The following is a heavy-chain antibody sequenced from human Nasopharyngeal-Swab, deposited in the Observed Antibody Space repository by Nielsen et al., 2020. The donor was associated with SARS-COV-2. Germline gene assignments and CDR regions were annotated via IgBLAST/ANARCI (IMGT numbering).Heavy chain of an antibody. CDR2: LNPNSGGT. CDR3: AREIYYGSGSYYVDDAFDI. CDR1: GYCLTGYY. V-gene: IGHV1-2*02. J-gene: IGHJ3*02. Sequence: ASVQVPCKASGYCLTGYYLHWVRQAPAQGPEWVGSLNPNSGGTNYAQKFQGRVTLTLDTSINTAYMDLTSLRSDDTAVYYCAREIYYGSGSYYVDDAFDIWGQGTMVTVSS. D-gene: IGHD3-10*01.